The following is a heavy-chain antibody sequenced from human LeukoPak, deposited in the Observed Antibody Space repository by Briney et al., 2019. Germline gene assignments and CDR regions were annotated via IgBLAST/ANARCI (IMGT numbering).Heavy chain of an antibody. J-gene: IGHJ5*02. Sequence: SQTLSLTCAISGDSVSSNSASWNWIRQSPSRGLEWLGRTYYRSKRYNDYAVSVKGRITINPDTSKNQFSLQLNSLTPEDTAVYYCARNTPDFGTHQRFDPWGQGTLVTVSS. CDR3: ARNTPDFGTHQRFDP. D-gene: IGHD3-10*01. CDR1: GDSVSSNSAS. CDR2: TYYRSKRYN. V-gene: IGHV6-1*01.